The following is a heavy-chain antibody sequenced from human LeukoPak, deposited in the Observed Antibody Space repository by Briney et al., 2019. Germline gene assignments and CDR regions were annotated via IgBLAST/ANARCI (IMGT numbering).Heavy chain of an antibody. CDR3: ARDRIAAAVLDY. J-gene: IGHJ4*02. V-gene: IGHV1-18*01. CDR2: INPYHGKT. CDR1: DYNFITYA. Sequence: ASVKVSCKASDYNFITYAFSWVRQAPGQGLEWMGWINPYHGKTKYAQRFRGRLTMTTDTSTDTAHMELRSLTSDDTAVYFCARDRIAAAVLDYWGQGTLVTVSS. D-gene: IGHD6-13*01.